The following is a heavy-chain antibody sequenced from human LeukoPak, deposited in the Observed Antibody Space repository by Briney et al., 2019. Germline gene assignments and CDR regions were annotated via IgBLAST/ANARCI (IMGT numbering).Heavy chain of an antibody. CDR1: VYTFISYG. J-gene: IGHJ6*03. CDR2: ISAYNGNT. CDR3: ARAPSEVRVPPTYYYYMDV. D-gene: IGHD3-10*01. Sequence: ASVKVSCKASVYTFISYGISWVRQAPGQGLEWMGWISAYNGNTNYAQKLQGRVTMTTDTSTSTAYMELRSLRSDDTAVYYCARAPSEVRVPPTYYYYMDVWGKGTTVTVSS. V-gene: IGHV1-18*01.